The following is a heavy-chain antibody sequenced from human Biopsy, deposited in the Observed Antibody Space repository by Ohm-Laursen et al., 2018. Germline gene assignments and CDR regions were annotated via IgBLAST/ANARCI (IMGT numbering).Heavy chain of an antibody. CDR3: ARDSRGGHLNTTLITGKNLDP. CDR2: IYNTETT. Sequence: SETLSLTCTVSGGSISSSTTYYWAWLRQPPGKGLEWIGSIYNTETTFYNPSLKSRVTISVDTSTNQFSLKLNSVTAADTAVYFCARDSRGGHLNTTLITGKNLDPWGQGILVTVSS. J-gene: IGHJ5*02. CDR1: GGSISSSTTYY. V-gene: IGHV4-39*07. D-gene: IGHD3-16*01.